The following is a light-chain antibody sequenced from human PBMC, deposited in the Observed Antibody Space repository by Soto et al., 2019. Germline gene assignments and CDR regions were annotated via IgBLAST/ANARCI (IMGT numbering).Light chain of an antibody. CDR1: QSIRGGF. CDR3: QQYGSSPLT. V-gene: IGKV3-20*01. J-gene: IGKJ1*01. Sequence: IVLTQSPGTLSLSPGARATLSCRASQSIRGGFLAWYQQKPGQAPRLLIYGASSTATGIPARFSGSGSAADFTLTISRLAPEVVAVYYCQQYGSSPLTFGQGTKVEIK. CDR2: GAS.